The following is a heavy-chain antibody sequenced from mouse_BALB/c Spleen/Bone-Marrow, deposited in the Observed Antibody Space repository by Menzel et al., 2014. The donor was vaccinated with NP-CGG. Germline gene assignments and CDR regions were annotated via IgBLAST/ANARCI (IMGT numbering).Heavy chain of an antibody. D-gene: IGHD1-2*01. CDR2: INPYNDGT. J-gene: IGHJ4*01. CDR3: ARGGYYGYYAMDY. V-gene: IGHV1-14*01. CDR1: GYTFTSYV. Sequence: LVESGPELVKPGASVTMSCKASGYTFTSYVMHWVKQKPGQGLEWIGYINPYNDGTKYNEKFKGKATLTSDKSSSTAYMELSSLTSEDSAVYYCARGGYYGYYAMDYWGQGPSVTVSS.